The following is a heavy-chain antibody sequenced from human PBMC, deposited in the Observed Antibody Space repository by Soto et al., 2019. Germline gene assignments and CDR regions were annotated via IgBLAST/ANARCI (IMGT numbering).Heavy chain of an antibody. CDR3: ACNYYDFWSGYYSVAYFDY. V-gene: IGHV4-34*01. D-gene: IGHD3-3*01. Sequence: SETLSLTCAVYGGSFSGHYWTWIRQPPGKGLEWVGEITRSGNTNYNPSLKSRVTISVDTSKNQFSLKLSSVTAADTAVYYCACNYYDFWSGYYSVAYFDYWAQGTPVTVSS. CDR2: ITRSGNT. J-gene: IGHJ4*02. CDR1: GGSFSGHY.